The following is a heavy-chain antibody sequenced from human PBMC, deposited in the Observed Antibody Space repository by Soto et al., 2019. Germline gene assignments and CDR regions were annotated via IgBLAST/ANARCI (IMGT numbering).Heavy chain of an antibody. CDR2: IGTAGDT. CDR3: ARDGLDCSGGSCYLHYYGMDV. V-gene: IGHV3-13*01. Sequence: PGGSLRLSCAASGFTFSSYDMHWVRQATGKGLEWVSAIGTAGDTYYPGSVKGRFTISRENAKNSLYLQMNSLRAGDTAVYYCARDGLDCSGGSCYLHYYGMDVWGQGTTVTVS. J-gene: IGHJ6*02. CDR1: GFTFSSYD. D-gene: IGHD2-15*01.